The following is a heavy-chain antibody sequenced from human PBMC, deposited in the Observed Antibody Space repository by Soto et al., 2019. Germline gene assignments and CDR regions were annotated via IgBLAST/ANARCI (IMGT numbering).Heavy chain of an antibody. CDR3: ARRYCASDNCPLFYYFVDL. CDR1: GYTFTSYD. J-gene: IGHJ6*02. CDR2: IIPVFRSA. Sequence: VKVSCKASGYTFTSYDINWVRQAPGQGFEWMGGIIPVFRSANYAQRFRGRITITADEYTSTVYLYLNDLRSDDTAVYYCARRYCASDNCPLFYYFVDLWGLGTTVTVSS. D-gene: IGHD2-21*02. V-gene: IGHV1-69*01.